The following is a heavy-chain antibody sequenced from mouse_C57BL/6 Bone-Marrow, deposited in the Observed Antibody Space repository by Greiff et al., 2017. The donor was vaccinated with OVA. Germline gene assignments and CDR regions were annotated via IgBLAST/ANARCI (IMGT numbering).Heavy chain of an antibody. CDR3: TRGLGKG. Sequence: QVQLKQSGAELVRPGASVTLSCKASGYTFTDYEMHWVKQTPVHGLEWIGAIDPETGGTAYNQKFKGKAILTADKSSSTAYMELRSLTSEDSAVYYCTRGLGKGWGQGTTLTVSS. CDR1: GYTFTDYE. D-gene: IGHD4-1*01. V-gene: IGHV1-15*01. CDR2: IDPETGGT. J-gene: IGHJ2*01.